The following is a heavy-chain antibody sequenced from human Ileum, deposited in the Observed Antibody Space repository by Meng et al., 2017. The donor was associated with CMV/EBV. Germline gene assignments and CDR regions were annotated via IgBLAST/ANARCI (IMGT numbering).Heavy chain of an antibody. D-gene: IGHD3-3*01. CDR2: IYWNDDQ. J-gene: IGHJ6*02. CDR1: GFSLNTSGVG. Sequence: SGPTLVKPTQTLTLTCTFSGFSLNTSGVGVGWIRQAPGQALEWLGVIYWNDDQRYSPSLKRRLSIIKDTSKNQVVLILTNVDPVDTATYYCARSYYDLWSGYSSYFGLDVWGQGTTVTVSS. CDR3: ARSYYDLWSGYSSYFGLDV. V-gene: IGHV2-5*01.